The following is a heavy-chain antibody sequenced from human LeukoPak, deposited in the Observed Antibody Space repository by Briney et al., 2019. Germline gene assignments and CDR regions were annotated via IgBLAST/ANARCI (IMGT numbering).Heavy chain of an antibody. V-gene: IGHV3-74*01. CDR3: ARTSPTSHFDF. J-gene: IGHJ4*02. CDR1: GFTLTNYG. Sequence: GGSLRLSCAASGFTLTNYGMVLVRQAPGKGLVWVSRINGDGSNSNYADSVKGRFTISRDNARNTLYLQMNGLRAEDTALYYCARTSPTSHFDFWGQGTLVTVSS. D-gene: IGHD3-16*01. CDR2: INGDGSNS.